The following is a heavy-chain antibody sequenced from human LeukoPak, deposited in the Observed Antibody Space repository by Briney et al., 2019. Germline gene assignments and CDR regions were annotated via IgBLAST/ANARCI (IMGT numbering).Heavy chain of an antibody. D-gene: IGHD6-6*01. V-gene: IGHV3-43D*03. CDR3: AKDGQLHYYYYYYMDV. CDR2: INWDGGST. Sequence: PGGSLRLSCAASGFTFSSYSMNWVRQAPGKGLEWVSLINWDGGSTYYADSVKGRFTISRDNSKNSLYLQMNSLRAEDTALYYCAKDGQLHYYYYYYMDVWGKGTTVTVSS. CDR1: GFTFSSYS. J-gene: IGHJ6*03.